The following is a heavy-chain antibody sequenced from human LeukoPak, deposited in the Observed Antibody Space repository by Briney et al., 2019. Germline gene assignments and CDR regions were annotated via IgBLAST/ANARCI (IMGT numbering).Heavy chain of an antibody. CDR1: GFTFSSYA. J-gene: IGHJ4*02. D-gene: IGHD6-19*01. Sequence: GGSLRLSCAASGFTFSSYAMSWVRQAPGKGLEWVAFIRYDGSNKYYADSVKGRFTISRDNSKNTLYLQMNSLRAEDTAVYYYAKDAGGQWLVVDYWGQGTLVTVSS. V-gene: IGHV3-30*02. CDR3: AKDAGGQWLVVDY. CDR2: IRYDGSNK.